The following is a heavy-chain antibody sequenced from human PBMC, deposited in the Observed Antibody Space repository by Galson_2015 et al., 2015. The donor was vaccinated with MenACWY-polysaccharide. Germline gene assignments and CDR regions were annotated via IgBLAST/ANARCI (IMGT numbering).Heavy chain of an antibody. J-gene: IGHJ6*02. D-gene: IGHD6-6*01. CDR1: GGTFSSYA. V-gene: IGHV1-69*13. Sequence: SVKVSCKASGGTFSSYAISWVRQAPGQGLEWMGGIIPIFGTANYAQKSQGRVTITADESTSTAYMELSSLRSEDTAVYYCARGYSSSGKNYYYYYGMDVWGQGTTVTVSS. CDR2: IIPIFGTA. CDR3: ARGYSSSGKNYYYYYGMDV.